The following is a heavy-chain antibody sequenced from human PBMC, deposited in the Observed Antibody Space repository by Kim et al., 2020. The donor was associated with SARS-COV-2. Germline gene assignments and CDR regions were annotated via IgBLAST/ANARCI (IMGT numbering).Heavy chain of an antibody. CDR1: GGSISSSSYY. CDR2: IYYSGST. D-gene: IGHD1-1*01. V-gene: IGHV4-39*01. Sequence: SETLSLTCTVSGGSISSSSYYWGWIRQPPGKGLEWIGSIYYSGSTYYNPSLKSRVTISVDTSKNQFSLKLSSVTAADTAVYYCASQPTGTSNYFDYWGQGTLVTVSS. J-gene: IGHJ4*02. CDR3: ASQPTGTSNYFDY.